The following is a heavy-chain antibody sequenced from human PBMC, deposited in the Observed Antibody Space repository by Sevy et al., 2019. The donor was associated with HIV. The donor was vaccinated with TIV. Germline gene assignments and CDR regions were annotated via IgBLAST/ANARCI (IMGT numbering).Heavy chain of an antibody. J-gene: IGHJ4*02. D-gene: IGHD3-22*01. CDR3: ARDRRVYERSFGRADF. CDR1: GYTFTSYG. V-gene: IGHV1-18*01. Sequence: ASVKVSCRASGYTFTSYGISWVRQAPGKGLEWLGWIGGYDGKTNYAQKVQGRVTMNTDTLTTTAYMELRGLRIDDTAVYYCARDRRVYERSFGRADFWAQGTLVTVSS. CDR2: IGGYDGKT.